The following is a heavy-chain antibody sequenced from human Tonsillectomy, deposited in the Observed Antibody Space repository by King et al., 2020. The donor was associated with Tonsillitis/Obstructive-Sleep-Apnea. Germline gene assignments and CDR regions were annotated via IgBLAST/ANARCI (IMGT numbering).Heavy chain of an antibody. CDR2: IYYNGST. V-gene: IGHV4-59*01. CDR3: AREGWFGRDYGLGY. CDR1: GGTISNYF. J-gene: IGHJ4*01. Sequence: VQLQESGPGLVKPSETLSLTCTVSGGTISNYFWTWIRQAPGKGLDWIGYIYYNGSTNYNPSLKSRVTISADTSKNQFSLKLNSVSAADTAVYYCAREGWFGRDYGLGYWGQGTLVTVSS. D-gene: IGHD3-10*01.